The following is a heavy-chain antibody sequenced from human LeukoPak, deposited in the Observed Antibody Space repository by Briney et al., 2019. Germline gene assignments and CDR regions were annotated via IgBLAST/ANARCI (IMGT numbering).Heavy chain of an antibody. V-gene: IGHV3-7*01. Sequence: PGGSLRLSCAASGFTFSDYYMSWIRQAPGKGLEWVANIKQDGSEIHYVDSVKGRFTISRDNAKNSLYLQMNSLRAADTGVYYCARDLYGVVPPAYDYWGQGTLVTVSS. CDR3: ARDLYGVVPPAYDY. J-gene: IGHJ4*02. CDR1: GFTFSDYY. D-gene: IGHD2-2*01. CDR2: IKQDGSEI.